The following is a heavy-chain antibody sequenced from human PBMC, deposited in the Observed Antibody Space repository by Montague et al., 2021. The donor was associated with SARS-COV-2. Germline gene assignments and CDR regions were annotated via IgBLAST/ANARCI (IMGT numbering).Heavy chain of an antibody. CDR2: IYSGGST. CDR1: GFTVSSNY. J-gene: IGHJ5*02. D-gene: IGHD3-10*02. Sequence: SLRLSCAASGFTVSSNYMSWVRQAPGKGLEWVSVIYSGGSTYYADSVKGRFTISRDHSKNTLHLQMHSLRAEDTAVYYFARGLCSGSDFGWFDPWGQGTLVTVSS. CDR3: ARGLCSGSDFGWFDP. V-gene: IGHV3-53*01.